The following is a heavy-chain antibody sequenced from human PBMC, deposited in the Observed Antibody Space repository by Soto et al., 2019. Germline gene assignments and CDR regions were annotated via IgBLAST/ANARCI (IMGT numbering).Heavy chain of an antibody. CDR1: NASISSRKW. Sequence: SETLSLTCTVSNASISSRKWWTRVRQTPGKGLEWIGEIYHSGSINHNPSLKSRVTISVDTSKNQFSLKLSSVTAADTAVYYCARHGCGVPTRVYYSGMDVWGQGTTVTVS. CDR3: ARHGCGVPTRVYYSGMDV. J-gene: IGHJ6*02. CDR2: IYHSGSI. V-gene: IGHV4-4*02. D-gene: IGHD2-21*01.